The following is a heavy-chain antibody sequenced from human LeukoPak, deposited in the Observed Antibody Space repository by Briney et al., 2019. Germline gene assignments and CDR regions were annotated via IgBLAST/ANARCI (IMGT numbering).Heavy chain of an antibody. CDR2: TYYRSKWYK. J-gene: IGHJ6*02. Sequence: SQSLSLTCAISGDSVSINSAAWNWLRQSPSGGLEWLGNTYYRSKWYKDYAVAVKSRITINQDTSKKQYSLQLNSVNHADTAVYYCARDCWYYYDSSGYYFLGDYYYGMDVWGQGTTVTVS. V-gene: IGHV6-1*01. CDR3: ARDCWYYYDSSGYYFLGDYYYGMDV. D-gene: IGHD3-22*01. CDR1: GDSVSINSAA.